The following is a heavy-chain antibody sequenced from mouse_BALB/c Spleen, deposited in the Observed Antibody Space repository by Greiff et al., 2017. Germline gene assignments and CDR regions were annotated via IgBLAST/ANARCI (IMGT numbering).Heavy chain of an antibody. CDR3: AQQEPAFAY. J-gene: IGHJ3*01. CDR1: GYTFTDYA. Sequence: HVQLLQSGAEVVRPGVSVKISCTGSGYTFTDYAMYWVQQSHAKSLEWIEVISTYNGNTNYNQKFKGKGTMAEDKTSSTAYMELARLTSEDSAIYYCAQQEPAFAYWGQGTLVTVSA. V-gene: IGHV1S137*01. CDR2: ISTYNGNT.